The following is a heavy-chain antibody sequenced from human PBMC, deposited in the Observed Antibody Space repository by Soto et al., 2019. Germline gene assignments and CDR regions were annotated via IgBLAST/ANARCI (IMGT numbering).Heavy chain of an antibody. D-gene: IGHD4-17*01. Sequence: PSETLSLTCTVSGGSISSYYWSWIRQPPGKGLEWIGYIYYSRSTNYNPSLKSRVTISVDTSKNQFSLKLSSVTAADTAVYYCARHGDTVTTLFPLDYWGQGTLVTVSS. J-gene: IGHJ4*02. CDR1: GGSISSYY. CDR2: IYYSRST. CDR3: ARHGDTVTTLFPLDY. V-gene: IGHV4-59*08.